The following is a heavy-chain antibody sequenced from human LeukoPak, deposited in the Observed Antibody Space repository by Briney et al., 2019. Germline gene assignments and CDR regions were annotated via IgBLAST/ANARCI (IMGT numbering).Heavy chain of an antibody. CDR3: ARARRSGEVDY. D-gene: IGHD2-15*01. CDR1: GFTVSSNY. CDR2: IYSGGST. J-gene: IGHJ4*02. V-gene: IGHV3-53*01. Sequence: PGGSLRLSCAASGFTVSSNYMSWVRQAPGKGLEWVSVIYSGGSTYYADSVKGRFTISRDNSKNTLYLQMNSLRAEDTAVYYCARARRSGEVDYWGQGTLVTVSS.